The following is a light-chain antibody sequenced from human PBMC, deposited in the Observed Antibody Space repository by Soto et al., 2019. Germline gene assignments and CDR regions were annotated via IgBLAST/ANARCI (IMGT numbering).Light chain of an antibody. Sequence: EIVLTQSPATLSSFPGDRVTLSCRASQSINTRLAWYQHRPGQPPRLLIYQTSIRAAGIPARFSASGSGTDFTLTISDVQPEDFALYYCHQRQSWPRTFGQGTKVDI. CDR2: QTS. J-gene: IGKJ1*01. CDR1: QSINTR. CDR3: HQRQSWPRT. V-gene: IGKV3-11*01.